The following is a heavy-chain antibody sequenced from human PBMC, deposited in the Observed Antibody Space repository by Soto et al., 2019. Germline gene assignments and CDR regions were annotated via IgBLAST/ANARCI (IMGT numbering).Heavy chain of an antibody. Sequence: GSLRLSCAASGFTFSSYWMHWVRQAPGKGLVWVSRINSDGSSTSYADSVKGRFTISRDNAKNTLYLQMNSLRAEDTAVYYCARDGGKDQEAMTVAVHSYYYYGMDVWGQGTTVTVSS. CDR1: GFTFSSYW. CDR2: INSDGSST. D-gene: IGHD3-22*01. V-gene: IGHV3-74*01. J-gene: IGHJ6*02. CDR3: ARDGGKDQEAMTVAVHSYYYYGMDV.